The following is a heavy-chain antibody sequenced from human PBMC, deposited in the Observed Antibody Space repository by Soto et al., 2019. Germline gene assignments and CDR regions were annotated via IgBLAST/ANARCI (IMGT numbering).Heavy chain of an antibody. CDR3: ARDEDLAARQTTPFDV. CDR2: ISSSSSTI. CDR1: GFTFSSYS. J-gene: IGHJ4*02. D-gene: IGHD6-6*01. V-gene: IGHV3-48*01. Sequence: GGSLRLSCAASGFTFSSYSMNWVRQAPGKGLEWVSYISSSSSTIYYADSVKGRFTISRDNAKNSLYLQMNSLRAEDTAVYYCARDEDLAARQTTPFDVWGQGTLVTVSS.